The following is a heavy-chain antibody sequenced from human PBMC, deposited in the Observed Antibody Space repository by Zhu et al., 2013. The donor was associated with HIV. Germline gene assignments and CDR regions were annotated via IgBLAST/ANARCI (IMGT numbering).Heavy chain of an antibody. CDR1: GYTFTDYY. D-gene: IGHD3-10*01. CDR3: ARDKGVQDAFDI. CDR2: INPNSGDT. Sequence: QVQLVQSGAEVKKPGASVKVSCKASGYTFTDYYMHWVRQAPGQGLEWMGWINPNSGDTNYAQKFQGRVTMTRDTSISTAYMELSRLRSDDTAVYYCARDKGVQDAFDIWGQGTMVTVSS. J-gene: IGHJ3*02. V-gene: IGHV1-2*02.